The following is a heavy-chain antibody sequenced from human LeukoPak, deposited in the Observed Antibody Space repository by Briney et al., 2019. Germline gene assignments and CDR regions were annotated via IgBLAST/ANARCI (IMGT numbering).Heavy chain of an antibody. J-gene: IGHJ3*02. V-gene: IGHV3-23*01. CDR2: ISGSGGST. CDR3: AKAQWGYVFHI. CDR1: GFTFSSYA. Sequence: EGSLRLSCAASGFTFSSYAMIWVRQAPGKGLEWVSAISGSGGSTYYADSVKGRFTISRDNSKNTLYLHMNSLRAEDTAVYYCAKAQWGYVFHIWPEGTMLTVSS. D-gene: IGHD2-8*01.